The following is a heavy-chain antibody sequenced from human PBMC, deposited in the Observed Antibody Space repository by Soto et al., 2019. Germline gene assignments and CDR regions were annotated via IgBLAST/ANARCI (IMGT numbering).Heavy chain of an antibody. CDR1: GGSISSSSYY. CDR3: ARHLRRAVAGNREGVFDY. J-gene: IGHJ4*02. V-gene: IGHV4-39*01. Sequence: SETLSLTCTVSGGSISSSSYYWGWIRQPPGKGLEWIGSIYYSGSTYYNPSLKSRVTISVDTSKNQFSLKLSSVTAADTAVYYCARHLRRAVAGNREGVFDYWGQGTLVTVSS. CDR2: IYYSGST. D-gene: IGHD6-19*01.